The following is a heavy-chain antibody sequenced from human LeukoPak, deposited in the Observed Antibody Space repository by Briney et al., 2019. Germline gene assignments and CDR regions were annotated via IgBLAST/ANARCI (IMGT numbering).Heavy chain of an antibody. CDR3: ASPMVGATSYYYYGMDV. J-gene: IGHJ6*02. D-gene: IGHD1-26*01. Sequence: ASVKVSCKASGYTFTGYYMHWVRQAPGQGLEWMGWINPNSGGTNYAQKFQGRVTMTRDTSISTAYMELSRLRSDDTAVYYCASPMVGATSYYYYGMDVWGQGTTVTVSS. CDR2: INPNSGGT. V-gene: IGHV1-2*02. CDR1: GYTFTGYY.